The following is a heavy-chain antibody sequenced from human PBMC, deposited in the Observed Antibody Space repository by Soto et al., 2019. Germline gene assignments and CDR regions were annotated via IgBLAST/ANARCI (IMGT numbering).Heavy chain of an antibody. J-gene: IGHJ3*02. D-gene: IGHD7-27*01. Sequence: GGSLRLSCAASGFTFSGSAMHWVRQASGKGLEWVGRIRSKANSYATAYAASVKGRFTISRDDSKNTAYLQMNSLKTEDTAVYYCTRRPTGGEAFDIWGQWTMVTVSS. CDR1: GFTFSGSA. CDR2: IRSKANSYAT. CDR3: TRRPTGGEAFDI. V-gene: IGHV3-73*01.